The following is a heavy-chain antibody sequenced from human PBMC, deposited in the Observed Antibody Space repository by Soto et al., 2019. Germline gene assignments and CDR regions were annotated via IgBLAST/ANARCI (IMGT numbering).Heavy chain of an antibody. CDR3: ARRRGYGGYADAFDI. V-gene: IGHV5-10-1*01. J-gene: IGHJ3*02. CDR2: IDPSDSYT. D-gene: IGHD5-12*01. Sequence: GESLKISCKGSGYSFTSYWISWVRQMPGKGLEWMGRIDPSDSYTNYSPSFQGHVTISADKSISTAYLQWSSLKASDTAMYYCARRRGYGGYADAFDIWGQGTMVTVSS. CDR1: GYSFTSYW.